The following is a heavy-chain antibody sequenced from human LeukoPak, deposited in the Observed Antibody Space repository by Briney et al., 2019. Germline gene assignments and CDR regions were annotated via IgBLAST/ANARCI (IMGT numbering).Heavy chain of an antibody. D-gene: IGHD3-10*01. CDR3: AHISPSGRFGEFPLFDP. Sequence: SGPTLVKPTQTLTLTCTFSGFSLSTSGVGVGWIRQPPGKALEWLALIYWDDDKRYSPSLKSRLTITKDTSKNQVVLTMTNMDPVDTATYYCAHISPSGRFGEFPLFDPWGQGTLVTVSS. V-gene: IGHV2-5*02. CDR2: IYWDDDK. CDR1: GFSLSTSGVG. J-gene: IGHJ5*02.